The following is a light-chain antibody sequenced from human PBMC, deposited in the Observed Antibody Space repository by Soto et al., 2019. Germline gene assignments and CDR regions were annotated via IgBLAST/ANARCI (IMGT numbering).Light chain of an antibody. CDR3: QQRSNWPIT. J-gene: IGKJ5*01. V-gene: IGKV3-11*01. CDR1: VDIADY. CDR2: DVS. Sequence: TQSAATLSLSPGERATLSCRTVVDIADYVSWYQQKPGQTPRLLIYDVSNRATGIPARFSGSGSGTEHTLTISSLEPQDSAVYYCQQRSNWPITFGQGTRLEIK.